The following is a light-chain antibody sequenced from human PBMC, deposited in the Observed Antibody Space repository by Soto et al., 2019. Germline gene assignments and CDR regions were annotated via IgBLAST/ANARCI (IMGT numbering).Light chain of an antibody. J-gene: IGLJ2*01. CDR2: EVT. V-gene: IGLV2-14*01. CDR3: QSYDSSLSGVV. Sequence: QAVVTQPASVSGSPGQSITIFCTGTSSDVGAYKFVSWYRHHPGRAPQVMIYEVTNRPSGVSSRFSGSKSGTSASLAITGLQAEYEADYYCQSYDSSLSGVVFGGGTKLTVL. CDR1: SSDVGAYKF.